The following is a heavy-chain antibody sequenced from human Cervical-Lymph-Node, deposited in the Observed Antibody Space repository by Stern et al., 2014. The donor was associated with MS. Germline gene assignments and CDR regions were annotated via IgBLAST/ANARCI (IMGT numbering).Heavy chain of an antibody. CDR2: IIPIFGTA. J-gene: IGHJ6*02. CDR1: GGTFSSYA. V-gene: IGHV1-69*01. D-gene: IGHD5-24*01. CDR3: ATGEMATKSYYYYGMDV. Sequence: EQLVESGAEVKKPGSSGKVSCKASGGTFSSYAISWVRQAPGQGLEWMGGIIPIFGTANYAQKFQGRVTITADESTSTAYMELSSLRSEDTAVYYCATGEMATKSYYYYGMDVWGQGTTVTVSS.